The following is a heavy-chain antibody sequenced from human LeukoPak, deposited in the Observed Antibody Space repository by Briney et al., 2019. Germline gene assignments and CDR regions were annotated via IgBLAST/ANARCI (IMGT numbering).Heavy chain of an antibody. J-gene: IGHJ4*02. D-gene: IGHD3-16*01. Sequence: GGSLRLSCAASGFTFSSYWMSWVRQAPGKGLEWVANIKQDGSEKYYVDSVKGRFTISRDNAKNSLYLQMNSLGAEDTAVYYCASWVGGGRYFDYWGQGTLVTVSS. V-gene: IGHV3-7*03. CDR1: GFTFSSYW. CDR3: ASWVGGGRYFDY. CDR2: IKQDGSEK.